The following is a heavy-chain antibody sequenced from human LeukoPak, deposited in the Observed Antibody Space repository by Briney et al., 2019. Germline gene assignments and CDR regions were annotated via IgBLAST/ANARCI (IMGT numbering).Heavy chain of an antibody. CDR2: IYTSGST. J-gene: IGHJ4*02. Sequence: SETLSLTCTVSGGSISSGSYYWSWIRRPAGKGLEWIGRIYTSGSTNYNPSLKSRVTISVDTSKNQFSLKLSSVTAADTAVYYCARRRVYCSGGSCSRWGQGTLVTVSS. V-gene: IGHV4-61*02. CDR1: GGSISSGSYY. D-gene: IGHD2-15*01. CDR3: ARRRVYCSGGSCSR.